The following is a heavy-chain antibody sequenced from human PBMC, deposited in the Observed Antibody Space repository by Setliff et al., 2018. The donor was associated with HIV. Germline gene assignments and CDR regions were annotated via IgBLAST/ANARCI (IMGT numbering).Heavy chain of an antibody. Sequence: PSETLSLTCAVYGGSFSGYYWSWIRQPPGKGLEWIGEINHSGSNNYNPSLKRRVTISVYTSKNQFSLKLNSVTAADTAVYYCARVRLELRQYWFDSWGQGSPVTVSS. CDR3: ARVRLELRQYWFDS. CDR2: INHSGSN. V-gene: IGHV4-34*01. D-gene: IGHD1-7*01. J-gene: IGHJ5*01. CDR1: GGSFSGYY.